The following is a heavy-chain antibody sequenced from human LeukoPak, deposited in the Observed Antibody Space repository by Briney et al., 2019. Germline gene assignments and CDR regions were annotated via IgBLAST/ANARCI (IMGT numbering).Heavy chain of an antibody. Sequence: ASVKVSCKASGYTFTSYYMHWVRQAPGQGLEWMGIINPSGGSTSYAQKFQGRVTMTRDMSTSTVYMELSSLRSEDTAVYYCAAEELQTDYYYGMDVWGQGTRSPSP. CDR1: GYTFTSYY. V-gene: IGHV1-46*01. J-gene: IGHJ6*02. D-gene: IGHD1-7*01. CDR3: AAEELQTDYYYGMDV. CDR2: INPSGGST.